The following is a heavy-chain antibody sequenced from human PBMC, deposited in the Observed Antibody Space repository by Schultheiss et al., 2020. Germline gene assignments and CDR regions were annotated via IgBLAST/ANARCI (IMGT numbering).Heavy chain of an antibody. CDR1: GESFSAYY. D-gene: IGHD6-6*01. Sequence: SETLSLTCAVYGESFSAYYWSWIRQPPGKGLEWIGEINHSGSTNYNPSLKSRVTMSVDTSKNQFSLKLSSVTAADTAVYYCARGARTVARPKGYFDYWGQGTLVTVSS. CDR3: ARGARTVARPKGYFDY. CDR2: INHSGST. J-gene: IGHJ4*02. V-gene: IGHV4-34*01.